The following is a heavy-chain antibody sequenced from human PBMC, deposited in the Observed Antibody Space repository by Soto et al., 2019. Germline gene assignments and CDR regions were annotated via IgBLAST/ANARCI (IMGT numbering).Heavy chain of an antibody. J-gene: IGHJ4*02. CDR2: ISSTTNYI. CDR3: ARESEDLTSNFDY. CDR1: GFTFTRYS. V-gene: IGHV3-21*06. Sequence: GGSLRLSCAASGFTFTRYSMNWVRQAPGKGLEWVSSISSTTNYIYYGDSMKGRFTISRDNAKNSLYLEMNSLRAEDTAVYYCARESEDLTSNFDYRGQGTLVTVSS.